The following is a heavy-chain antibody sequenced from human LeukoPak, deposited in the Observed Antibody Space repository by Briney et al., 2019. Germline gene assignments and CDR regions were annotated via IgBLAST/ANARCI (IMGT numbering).Heavy chain of an antibody. J-gene: IGHJ6*02. CDR2: IYYSGST. Sequence: PSETLSLTCTVSGGSISSSSYYWGWIRQPPGKGLEWIGSIYYSGSTYYNPSLKSRVTISVDTSKNQFSLKLSSVTAADTAVYYCARGRSAPFHGMDVWGQGTTVTVSS. CDR1: GGSISSSSYY. D-gene: IGHD3-3*01. CDR3: ARGRSAPFHGMDV. V-gene: IGHV4-39*07.